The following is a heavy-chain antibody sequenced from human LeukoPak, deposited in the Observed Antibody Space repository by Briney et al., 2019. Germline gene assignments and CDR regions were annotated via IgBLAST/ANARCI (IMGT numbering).Heavy chain of an antibody. Sequence: GGSLRLSCAASGFTFSNYEMNWVRQAPGKRLEWVSSITSSSSYVFYADSVKGRLTISRDNSKNTLYLQMNSLRAEDTAVYYCAKADRRWATYYYDTSGYYYDYWGQGTLVTVSS. CDR3: AKADRRWATYYYDTSGYYYDY. CDR2: ITSSSSYV. D-gene: IGHD3-22*01. CDR1: GFTFSNYE. J-gene: IGHJ4*02. V-gene: IGHV3-21*01.